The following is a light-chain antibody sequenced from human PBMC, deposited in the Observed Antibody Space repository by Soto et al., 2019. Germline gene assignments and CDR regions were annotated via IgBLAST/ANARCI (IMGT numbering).Light chain of an antibody. CDR2: GAS. J-gene: IGKJ4*01. CDR1: PNIINY. Sequence: QMTQSPSSLSASVGDRVTITCRASPNIINYLNWYQHKPGKALELLIYGASNLQTGAPSRFSGSGSGTDFTLTISSLQPEDSATYYCQQTYSTPLTFGGGTKVEI. V-gene: IGKV1-39*01. CDR3: QQTYSTPLT.